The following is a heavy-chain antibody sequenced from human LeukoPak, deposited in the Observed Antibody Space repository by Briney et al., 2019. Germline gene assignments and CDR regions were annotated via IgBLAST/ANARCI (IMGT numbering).Heavy chain of an antibody. CDR2: IYYSGGT. V-gene: IGHV4-59*08. D-gene: IGHD3-22*01. CDR1: GGSISSYY. J-gene: IGHJ3*02. Sequence: SETLSLTCTVSGGSISSYYWSWIRQPPGKGLEWIGYIYYSGGTNYNPSLKSRVTISVDTSKNQFSLKLSSVTAADTAVYFCARGPYSYDSSGAFDIWGQGTMVTVSS. CDR3: ARGPYSYDSSGAFDI.